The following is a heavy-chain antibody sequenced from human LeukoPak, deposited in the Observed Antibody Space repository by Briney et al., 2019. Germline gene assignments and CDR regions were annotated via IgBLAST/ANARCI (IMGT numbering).Heavy chain of an antibody. CDR3: ARVMVRGVIVQFDP. J-gene: IGHJ5*02. Sequence: KASQTLSLTCTVSGGSTSSGGYYWSWIRQHPGKGLEWIGYIYYSGSTYYNPSLKSRVTISVDTSKNQFSLKLSSVTAADTAVYYCARVMVRGVIVQFDPWGQGTLVTVSS. V-gene: IGHV4-31*03. CDR1: GGSTSSGGYY. D-gene: IGHD3-10*01. CDR2: IYYSGST.